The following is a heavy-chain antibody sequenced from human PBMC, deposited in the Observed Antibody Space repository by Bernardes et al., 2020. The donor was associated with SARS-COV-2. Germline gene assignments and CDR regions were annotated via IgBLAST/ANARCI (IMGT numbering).Heavy chain of an antibody. J-gene: IGHJ6*02. Sequence: GGSLRLSCAASGFTFSSYAMHWVRQAPGKGLEWVAVISYDGSNKYYADSVKGRFTISRDNSKNTLYLQMNSLRAEDTAVYYCASPPNSHPYYYYGMDVWGQGTTVTVSS. CDR2: ISYDGSNK. CDR3: ASPPNSHPYYYYGMDV. D-gene: IGHD5-18*01. V-gene: IGHV3-30-3*01. CDR1: GFTFSSYA.